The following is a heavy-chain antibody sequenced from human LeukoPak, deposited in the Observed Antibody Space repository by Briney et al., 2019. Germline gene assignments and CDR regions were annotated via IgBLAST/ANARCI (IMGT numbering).Heavy chain of an antibody. CDR1: GFTFSNAW. CDR2: VTSKTDGGTT. V-gene: IGHV3-15*01. Sequence: GGSLRLSCAASGFTFSNAWMSWVRQAPGKGLEWVGRVTSKTDGGTTDYAAPVKGRFTISRDDSKNTLYLQMNSLSTEDTAVYYCTTDKLWFSYWGQGTLVTVSS. D-gene: IGHD5-18*01. CDR3: TTDKLWFSY. J-gene: IGHJ4*02.